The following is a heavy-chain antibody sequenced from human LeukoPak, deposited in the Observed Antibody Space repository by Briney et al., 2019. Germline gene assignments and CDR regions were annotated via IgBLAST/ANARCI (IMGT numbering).Heavy chain of an antibody. CDR1: RGSISSRSFY. CDR3: ARLSGPYRSDAFDI. CDR2: IYYSGST. Sequence: SETLSLTCTVSRGSISSRSFYWGWIRQPPGKGLEWIGSIYYSGSTYYNPSLKSRVTISVDTSKNQFSLKLSSVTAADTAVYYCARLSGPYRSDAFDIWGQGTMVTVSS. D-gene: IGHD4-11*01. V-gene: IGHV4-39*01. J-gene: IGHJ3*02.